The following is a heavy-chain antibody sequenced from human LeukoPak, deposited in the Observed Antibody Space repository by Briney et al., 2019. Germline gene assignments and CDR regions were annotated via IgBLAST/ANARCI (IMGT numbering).Heavy chain of an antibody. CDR2: IYPGDSDT. CDR3: ARQGRGYSYGFDAFDI. D-gene: IGHD5-18*01. Sequence: GESLKISCKGSGYSFTSYWIGWVRQMPGKGLEWMGIIYPGDSDTRYSPSFQGQVTISADTSISTAYLQWSSLKASDTAMYYCARQGRGYSYGFDAFDIWGQGTMVTVSS. J-gene: IGHJ3*02. V-gene: IGHV5-51*01. CDR1: GYSFTSYW.